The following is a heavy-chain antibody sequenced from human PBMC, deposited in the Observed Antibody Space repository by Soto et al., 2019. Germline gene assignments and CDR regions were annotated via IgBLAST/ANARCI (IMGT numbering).Heavy chain of an antibody. CDR2: IYHSGST. CDR1: GGSISSGGYS. D-gene: IGHD1-26*01. J-gene: IGHJ4*02. V-gene: IGHV4-30-2*01. Sequence: SETLSLTCAVSGGSISSGGYSWSWIRQPPGKGLEWIGYIYHSGSTYYNPSLKSRVTISVDRSKNQFSLKLSSVTAADTAVYYCARAPLGATIHSHFDYWGQGTLVTVSS. CDR3: ARAPLGATIHSHFDY.